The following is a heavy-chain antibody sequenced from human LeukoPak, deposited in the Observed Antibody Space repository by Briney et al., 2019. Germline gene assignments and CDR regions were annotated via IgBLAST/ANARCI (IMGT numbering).Heavy chain of an antibody. D-gene: IGHD6-19*01. CDR3: ARDAYSSGFFFDY. V-gene: IGHV4-59*01. CDR1: GGSISSYY. Sequence: SETLSLTCTVSGGSISSYYWSWIRQPPGKGLEWVGYIYYSGSTNYNPSLKSRVTISVDTSKNQFSLKLSSVTAADTAVYYCARDAYSSGFFFDYWGQGTLVTVSS. CDR2: IYYSGST. J-gene: IGHJ4*02.